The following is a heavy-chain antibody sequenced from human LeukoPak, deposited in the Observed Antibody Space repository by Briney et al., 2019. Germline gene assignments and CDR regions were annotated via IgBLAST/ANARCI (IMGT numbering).Heavy chain of an antibody. CDR2: IYTSGST. CDR3: ARDKHGSGSFDY. J-gene: IGHJ4*02. D-gene: IGHD3-10*01. CDR1: GGSISSGSYY. V-gene: IGHV4-61*02. Sequence: ASETLSLTCTVSGGSISSGSYYWSWIRQPAGKGLEWIGRIYTSGSTNYNPSLKSRVTMSVDTSKNQFSLKLSSVTAADTAVYYCARDKHGSGSFDYWGQGTLVTVSS.